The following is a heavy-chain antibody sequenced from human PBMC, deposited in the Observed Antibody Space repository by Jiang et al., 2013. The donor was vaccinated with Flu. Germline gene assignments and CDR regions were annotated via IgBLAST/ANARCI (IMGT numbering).Heavy chain of an antibody. CDR3: ARNSFLQYTLYFDC. V-gene: IGHV6-1*01. CDR2: TYYRSKWYN. Sequence: QTLSLTCAISGDSVSSKSVAWNWIRQSPSRGLEWLGRTYYRSKWYNDYAVSVKSRITINPDTSKNQFSLQLNSVTPEDTAVYYCARNSFLQYTLYFDCWGQGTLVTVSS. J-gene: IGHJ4*02. CDR1: GDSVSSKSVA. D-gene: IGHD2-2*02.